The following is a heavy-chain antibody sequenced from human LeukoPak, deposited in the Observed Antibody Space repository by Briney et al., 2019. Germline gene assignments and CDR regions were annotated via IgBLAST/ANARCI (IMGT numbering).Heavy chain of an antibody. CDR1: GLTFSNAW. Sequence: GGSLRLSCAASGLTFSNAWMSWVRQAPGKGLEWVGRIKSRTDGGTTDYGAPVKGRFTISRDDSKNTLYLQMNSLKTEDTAVYYCTYHRYYYDSSGYYLGFDYWGQGTLVTVSS. CDR3: TYHRYYYDSSGYYLGFDY. CDR2: IKSRTDGGTT. J-gene: IGHJ4*02. D-gene: IGHD3-22*01. V-gene: IGHV3-15*01.